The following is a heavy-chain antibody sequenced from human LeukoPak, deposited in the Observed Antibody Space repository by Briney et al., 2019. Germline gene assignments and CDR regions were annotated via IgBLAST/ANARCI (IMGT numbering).Heavy chain of an antibody. J-gene: IGHJ3*02. CDR1: GFPFSSYA. D-gene: IGHD5-12*01. CDR2: LSGSGGST. V-gene: IGHV3-23*01. Sequence: GGSLRLSCAASGFPFSSYAMTWVRQAPGKGLEWVSALSGSGGSTYYADSVKGRFTISRDNAKNSLYLQMNSLRAGDTAVYYCARGHVATIIPRNDAFDIWGQGTMVTVSS. CDR3: ARGHVATIIPRNDAFDI.